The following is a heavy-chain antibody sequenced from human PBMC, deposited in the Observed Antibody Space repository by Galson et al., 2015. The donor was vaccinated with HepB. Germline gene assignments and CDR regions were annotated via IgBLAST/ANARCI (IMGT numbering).Heavy chain of an antibody. Sequence: SLRLSCAASGFTFSSHAMHWVRQAPGKGLEWVAVISYDGSNKYYADSVKGRFTISRDNSKNTLYLQMNSLRAEDTAVYYCARPPAAGTLWGQGTLVTVSS. D-gene: IGHD6-13*01. V-gene: IGHV3-30-3*01. CDR1: GFTFSSHA. CDR2: ISYDGSNK. J-gene: IGHJ4*02. CDR3: ARPPAAGTL.